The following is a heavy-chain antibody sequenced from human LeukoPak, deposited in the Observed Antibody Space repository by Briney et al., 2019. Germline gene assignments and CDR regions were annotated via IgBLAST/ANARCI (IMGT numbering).Heavy chain of an antibody. V-gene: IGHV4-39*01. D-gene: IGHD3-3*01. CDR2: IYYSGST. CDR1: GGSISSSSYY. CDR3: ARLGWDYDFWSGYYRGFDY. J-gene: IGHJ4*02. Sequence: PSETLSLTCTVSGGSISSSSYYWGWIHQPPGKGLEWIGSIYYSGSTYYNPSLKSRVTISVDTSKNQFSLKLSSVTAADTAVYYCARLGWDYDFWSGYYRGFDYWGQGTLVTVSS.